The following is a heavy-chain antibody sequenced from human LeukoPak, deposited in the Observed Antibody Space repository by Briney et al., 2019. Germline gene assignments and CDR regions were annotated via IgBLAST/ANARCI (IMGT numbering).Heavy chain of an antibody. Sequence: GGSLRLSCAASGFTFSSYAMSWVRQAPGKGLEWVSAISGSGGSTYYADSVKGRFTISRDNSKNTLYLQMNSLRAEDTAVYYCARAPFIAVAGTRGFDYWGQGTLVTVSS. V-gene: IGHV3-23*01. D-gene: IGHD6-19*01. CDR3: ARAPFIAVAGTRGFDY. CDR2: ISGSGGST. J-gene: IGHJ4*02. CDR1: GFTFSSYA.